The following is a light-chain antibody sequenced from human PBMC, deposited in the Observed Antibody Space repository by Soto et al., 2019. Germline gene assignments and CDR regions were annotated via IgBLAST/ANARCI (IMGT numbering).Light chain of an antibody. V-gene: IGKV3-20*01. Sequence: EIVLTQSPGTLSLSPGERATLSCRASQSVSSSHLAWYQQKPGQAPRLLIYGASSRATGIPDRFSGTGSGTDFTLTISRLETEDFATYYCLQDYDFPRTFGQGTKVEIK. J-gene: IGKJ1*01. CDR1: QSVSSSH. CDR3: LQDYDFPRT. CDR2: GAS.